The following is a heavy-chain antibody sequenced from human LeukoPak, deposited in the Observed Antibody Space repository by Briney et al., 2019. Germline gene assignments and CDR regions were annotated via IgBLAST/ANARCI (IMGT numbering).Heavy chain of an antibody. CDR3: AKHPITMIVVVITNIDY. CDR1: GFTFSDYY. Sequence: GGSLRLSCAASGFTFSDYYMNWIRQAPGKGLEWVSAISGSGGSTYYADSVKGRFTISRDNSKNTLYLQMNSLRAEDTAVYYCAKHPITMIVVVITNIDYWGQGTLVTVSS. J-gene: IGHJ4*02. CDR2: ISGSGGST. D-gene: IGHD3-22*01. V-gene: IGHV3-23*01.